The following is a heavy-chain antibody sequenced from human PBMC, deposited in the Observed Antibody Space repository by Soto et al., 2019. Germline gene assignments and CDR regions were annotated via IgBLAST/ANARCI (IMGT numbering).Heavy chain of an antibody. D-gene: IGHD3-22*01. CDR1: GGSISSGDYY. CDR2: IYYSGST. V-gene: IGHV4-30-4*01. J-gene: IGHJ4*02. Sequence: PSETLSLTCTVSGGSISSGDYYWSWIRQPPGKGLEWIGYIYYSGSTYYNPSLKSRVTISVDTSKNQFSLKLSSVAAADTAVYYCARAREYYDSSGPFDYWGKGTLVTVSS. CDR3: ARAREYYDSSGPFDY.